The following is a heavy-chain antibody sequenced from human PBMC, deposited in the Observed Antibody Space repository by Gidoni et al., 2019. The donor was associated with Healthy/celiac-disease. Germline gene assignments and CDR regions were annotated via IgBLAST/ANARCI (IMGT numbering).Heavy chain of an antibody. CDR3: AAGPDSSGYYYGDAFDI. D-gene: IGHD3-22*01. CDR2: IWYDGSNK. CDR1: GFTFSSYG. V-gene: IGHV3-33*01. Sequence: QVQLVESGGGVVQPGRSMRLSCAASGFTFSSYGMHWVRQAPGKGLEWVAVIWYDGSNKYYADSVKGRFTISRDNSKNTLYLQMNSLRAEDTAVYYCAAGPDSSGYYYGDAFDIWGQGTMVTVSS. J-gene: IGHJ3*02.